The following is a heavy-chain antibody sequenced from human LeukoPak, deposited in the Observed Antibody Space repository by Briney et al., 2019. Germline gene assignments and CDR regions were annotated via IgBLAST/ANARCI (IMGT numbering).Heavy chain of an antibody. D-gene: IGHD3-22*01. Sequence: ASVKVSCKASGGTFSSYAISWVRQAPGQGLEWMGGIIPIFGTANYAQKFQGRVTITTDESTSTAYMELSSLRSENTAVYYCATHDSSGNYYYYYMDVCGKGTTVTVSS. CDR3: ATHDSSGNYYYYYMDV. CDR2: IIPIFGTA. V-gene: IGHV1-69*05. CDR1: GGTFSSYA. J-gene: IGHJ6*03.